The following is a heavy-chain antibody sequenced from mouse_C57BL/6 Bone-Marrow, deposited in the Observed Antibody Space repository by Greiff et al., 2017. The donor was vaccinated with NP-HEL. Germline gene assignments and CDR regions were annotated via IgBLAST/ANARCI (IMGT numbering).Heavy chain of an antibody. CDR1: GFSLSTFGMG. V-gene: IGHV8-8*01. J-gene: IGHJ1*03. Sequence: ESGPGILQPSQTLSLTCSFSGFSLSTFGMGVGWIRQPSGKGLEWLAHIWWDDDKYYNPALKRRLTVSKDTSKNQVFLKSANVDTADTATYYCARIGVLPRYFDVWGTGTTVTVSS. CDR2: IWWDDDK. CDR3: ARIGVLPRYFDV.